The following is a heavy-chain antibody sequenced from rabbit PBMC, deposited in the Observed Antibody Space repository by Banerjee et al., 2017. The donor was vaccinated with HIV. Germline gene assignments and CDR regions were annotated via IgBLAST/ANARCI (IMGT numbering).Heavy chain of an antibody. Sequence: QSLEESGGGLVQPEGSLTLTCTGSGIDFSSYYYMCWVRQAPGKGLEWIACIYAGSSGNTYYANWVNGRFTISSHNAQNTLYLQLNSLTAADTATYFCVRVGGDLWGQGTLVTVS. J-gene: IGHJ4*01. CDR2: IYAGSSGNT. D-gene: IGHD3-1*01. CDR1: GIDFSSYYY. V-gene: IGHV1S40*01. CDR3: VRVGGDL.